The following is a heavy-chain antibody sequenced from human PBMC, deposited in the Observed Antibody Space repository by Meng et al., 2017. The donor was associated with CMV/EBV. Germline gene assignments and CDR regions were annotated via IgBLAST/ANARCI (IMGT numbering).Heavy chain of an antibody. V-gene: IGHV3-23*01. Sequence: GESLKISCAASGFTFSSYAMSWVRQAPGKGLEWVSAISGSGGSTYYADSVKGRFTISRDNSKNTLYLQMNSLRAEDTAVYYCARAGYPDPFDYWGQGTLVTVSS. CDR2: ISGSGGST. CDR3: ARAGYPDPFDY. J-gene: IGHJ4*02. CDR1: GFTFSSYA. D-gene: IGHD3-16*02.